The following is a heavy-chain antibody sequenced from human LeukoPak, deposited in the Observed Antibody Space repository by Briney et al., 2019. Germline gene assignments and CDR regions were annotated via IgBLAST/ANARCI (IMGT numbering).Heavy chain of an antibody. Sequence: PGGSLRLSCAASGFTFSSYSMSGVPHAPGKGLEWVSSISRSSSYIYYADSVKGRFTISRDNAKNSLYLQMNSLRAEDTAVYYCARGSGITMIVVVNSFDYWGQGTLVTVSS. CDR1: GFTFSSYS. D-gene: IGHD3-22*01. CDR3: ARGSGITMIVVVNSFDY. V-gene: IGHV3-21*01. J-gene: IGHJ4*02. CDR2: ISRSSSYI.